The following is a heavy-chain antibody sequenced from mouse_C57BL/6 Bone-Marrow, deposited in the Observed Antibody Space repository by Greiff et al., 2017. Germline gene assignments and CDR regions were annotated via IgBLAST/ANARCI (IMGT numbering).Heavy chain of an antibody. V-gene: IGHV14-2*01. CDR3: TSSIIYYGTNY. CDR2: IDPEDGET. D-gene: IGHD1-1*01. J-gene: IGHJ2*01. Sequence: EVQLQQSGAELVKPGASVKLSCTASGFNIKDYYIHWVKQRTEQGLEWIGRIDPEDGETKYAPKFQDKATLTADTSSNPAYLHLSSLTSEDTAVYYFTSSIIYYGTNYWGQGTTLTVSS. CDR1: GFNIKDYY.